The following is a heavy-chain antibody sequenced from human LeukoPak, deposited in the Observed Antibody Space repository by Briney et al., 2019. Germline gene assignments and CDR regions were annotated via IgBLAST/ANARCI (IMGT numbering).Heavy chain of an antibody. CDR2: IKQDVTEK. CDR1: GFTFSSYW. D-gene: IGHD4/OR15-4a*01. J-gene: IGHJ4*02. Sequence: GGSLRLSCAASGFTFSSYWMSWVRQAPGKGLEWVAYIKQDVTEKYYVDSVKGRFSISRDNAKNSLYLQMNSLRAEDTAVYYCARRAGAYSHPYDYWGQGTLVTVSS. V-gene: IGHV3-7*03. CDR3: ARRAGAYSHPYDY.